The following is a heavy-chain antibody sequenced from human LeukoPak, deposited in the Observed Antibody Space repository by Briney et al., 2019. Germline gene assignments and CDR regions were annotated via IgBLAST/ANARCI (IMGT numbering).Heavy chain of an antibody. J-gene: IGHJ4*02. V-gene: IGHV4-59*08. CDR2: TYYSGST. CDR3: ARGSGNYWQVSFDY. D-gene: IGHD1-26*01. Sequence: SETLSLTCTVSGGSISGYYWSWIRQPPGKGVEWVGYTYYSGSTRYNPSLTSRVTISVDTSKNQFSLKLTSVTAADTAVYYCARGSGNYWQVSFDYWGQGTLVTVSS. CDR1: GGSISGYY.